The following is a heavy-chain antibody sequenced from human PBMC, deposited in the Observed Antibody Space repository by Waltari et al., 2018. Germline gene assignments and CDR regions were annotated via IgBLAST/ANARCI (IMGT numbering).Heavy chain of an antibody. CDR3: ARGLIGSGSYNY. J-gene: IGHJ4*02. D-gene: IGHD3-10*01. CDR2: INHSGST. V-gene: IGHV4-34*01. Sequence: QVQLQQWGAGLLKPSETLSLTCAVYGGSFSGYYWIWIRQPPGKGLEWIGEINHSGSTNYNPSLKSRVTISVDTSKNQFSLKLSSVTAADTAVYYCARGLIGSGSYNYWGQGTLVTVSS. CDR1: GGSFSGYY.